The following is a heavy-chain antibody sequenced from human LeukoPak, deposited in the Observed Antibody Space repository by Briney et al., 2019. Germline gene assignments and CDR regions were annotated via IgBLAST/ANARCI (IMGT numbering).Heavy chain of an antibody. CDR2: IYYRART. J-gene: IGHJ4*02. Sequence: PSQTLSLTCTVSGDSITSGVYYWGWIRQHPGRGLEWIGYIYYRARTYYNPSLKSRVTVSLDTSKNQFSLNLRSVTAADTAVYYCARDSSGRYYFDHWGRGTLVTVSS. D-gene: IGHD3-22*01. CDR1: GDSITSGVYY. V-gene: IGHV4-31*03. CDR3: ARDSSGRYYFDH.